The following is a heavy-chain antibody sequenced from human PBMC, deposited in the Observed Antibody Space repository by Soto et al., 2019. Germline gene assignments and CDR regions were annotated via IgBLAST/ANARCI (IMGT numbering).Heavy chain of an antibody. CDR2: ISSNGGST. CDR1: GFTFSTYA. Sequence: EVQLVEFGGGLVQPGGSLRLSCAASGFTFSTYAMQWVRRAPGKGLEYVSGISSNGGSTYYANSVKGRFTISRDNSKNTLYLQMGSLRPEDMAVYYCARVVVGATLHALDIWCQGTMVTVSS. CDR3: ARVVVGATLHALDI. V-gene: IGHV3-64*01. J-gene: IGHJ3*02. D-gene: IGHD1-26*01.